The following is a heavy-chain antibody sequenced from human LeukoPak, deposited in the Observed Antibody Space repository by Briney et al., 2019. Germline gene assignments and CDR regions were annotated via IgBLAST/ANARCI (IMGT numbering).Heavy chain of an antibody. CDR3: AKDRSRGYDFWSSHYTGFDY. Sequence: GGSLRLSCAASGFTFSSYSMNWVRQAPGKGLEWVSSISGSSYYIYYADSVKGRFTISRDNSKNSLYLQMNSLRTEDTALYYCAKDRSRGYDFWSSHYTGFDYWGQGTLVTVSS. CDR1: GFTFSSYS. V-gene: IGHV3-21*04. D-gene: IGHD3-3*01. J-gene: IGHJ4*02. CDR2: ISGSSYYI.